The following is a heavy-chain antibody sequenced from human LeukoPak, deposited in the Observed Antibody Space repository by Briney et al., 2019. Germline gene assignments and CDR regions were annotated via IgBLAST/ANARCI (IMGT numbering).Heavy chain of an antibody. CDR2: IYSRDVT. J-gene: IGHJ6*03. D-gene: IGHD6-19*01. CDR3: ARVLAAIALRDYHYVDV. CDR1: GFSVSSNS. V-gene: IGHV3-53*01. Sequence: AGGSLRLSCAASGFSVSSNSMSWVHQAPGKGLECVSIIYSRDVTSYADSVKDRFTISRDSDKNTLFLQMDSLRSDDTAVYYCARVLAAIALRDYHYVDVWGKGTTVTVSS.